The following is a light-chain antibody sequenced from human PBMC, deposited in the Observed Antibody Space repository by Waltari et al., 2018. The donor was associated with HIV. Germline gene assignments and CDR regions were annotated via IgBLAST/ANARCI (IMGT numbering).Light chain of an antibody. V-gene: IGLV1-47*01. CDR1: SSNIGAGYD. Sequence: QSVLTQPPSVSGAPGQRVTISCTGSSSNIGAGYDVHWYQQLPGTAPKLLIYTNKQRPSGVPDRFSGSKSGTSASLAISGLRSEDEADYYCAAWNDRLSGYVFGTGTKVTV. CDR2: TNK. CDR3: AAWNDRLSGYV. J-gene: IGLJ1*01.